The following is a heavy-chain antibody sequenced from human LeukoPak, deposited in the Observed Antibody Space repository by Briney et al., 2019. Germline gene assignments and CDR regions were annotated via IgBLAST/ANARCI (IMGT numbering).Heavy chain of an antibody. V-gene: IGHV4-59*01. CDR2: VYRSGNT. CDR1: GGSISQYY. J-gene: IGHJ2*01. CDR3: ARVKDFAYSFFDL. Sequence: SEILSLTCTLSGGSISQYYWSWIRQPPGKGPEWIGYVYRSGNTNYNPSLKSRVTTSVDTSKNHFSLNLTSVTAADTAVYYCARVKDFAYSFFDLWGRGTLVTVSS.